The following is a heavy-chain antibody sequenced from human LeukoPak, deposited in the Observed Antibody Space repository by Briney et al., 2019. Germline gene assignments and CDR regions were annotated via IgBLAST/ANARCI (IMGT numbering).Heavy chain of an antibody. Sequence: KASETLSLTCAVYGGSFSGYYWSWIRQPPGKGLEWIGEINHSGSTNYNPSLKSRVTISVDTSKNQFSLKLSSVTAADTAVYYCARENDYVWGSYRYTWGDGGFDYWGQGTLVTVSS. CDR1: GGSFSGYY. CDR3: ARENDYVWGSYRYTWGDGGFDY. CDR2: INHSGST. D-gene: IGHD3-16*02. V-gene: IGHV4-34*01. J-gene: IGHJ4*02.